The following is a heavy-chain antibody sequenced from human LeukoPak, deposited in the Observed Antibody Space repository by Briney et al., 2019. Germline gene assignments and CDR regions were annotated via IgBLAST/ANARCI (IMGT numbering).Heavy chain of an antibody. D-gene: IGHD3-3*01. CDR2: ISYDGSNK. CDR1: GFTFSSYA. J-gene: IGHJ5*02. V-gene: IGHV3-30-3*01. CDR3: FGTIFGSSPFDP. Sequence: GGSLGLSCAASGFTFSSYAMHWVRQAPGKGLEWVAVISYDGSNKYYADSVKGRFTISGDNSKNTLYLQMNSLRAEDTAVYYCFGTIFGSSPFDPWGQGTLVTVSS.